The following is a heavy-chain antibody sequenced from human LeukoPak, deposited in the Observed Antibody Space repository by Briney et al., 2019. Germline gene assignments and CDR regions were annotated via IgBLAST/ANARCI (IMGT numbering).Heavy chain of an antibody. V-gene: IGHV3-23*01. Sequence: GGSLRLSCEASEFTFSCYAMSWVRQAPGKGLAWVSVISSSADSTYYADSVKGRFTISRDNSKNTLYLQMNNLRAEDTAVYYCAKPLVNYTYGENFDYWRQGTLVTVSS. CDR2: ISSSADST. J-gene: IGHJ4*02. CDR1: EFTFSCYA. CDR3: AKPLVNYTYGENFDY. D-gene: IGHD4-17*01.